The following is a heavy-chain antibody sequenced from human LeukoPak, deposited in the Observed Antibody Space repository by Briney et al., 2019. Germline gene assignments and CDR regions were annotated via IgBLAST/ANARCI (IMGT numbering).Heavy chain of an antibody. CDR3: ARDFFDY. Sequence: GGSLRLSCVASGFAFSSYSMKWVRQAPGKGLEWASYISFSSSTIFYADSVKGRFTVSRDNAKNSLHLQMNNLRDDDTAVYYCARDFFDYWGQGTLVTVSS. CDR1: GFAFSSYS. V-gene: IGHV3-48*02. J-gene: IGHJ4*02. CDR2: ISFSSSTI.